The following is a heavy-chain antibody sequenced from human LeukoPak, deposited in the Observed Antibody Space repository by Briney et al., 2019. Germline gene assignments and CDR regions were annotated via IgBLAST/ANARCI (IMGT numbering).Heavy chain of an antibody. CDR2: VSDNGGST. J-gene: IGHJ3*02. CDR1: GFTFSSYA. Sequence: AGGSLRLSCSASGFTFSSYAMHWVRQAPGKGLEYVSAVSDNGGSTYYADSVKGTFTISRDNSKNTLYLQMSSLRAEDTAVYYCVKGGQYSRDAFVIRGERAIVSVSS. D-gene: IGHD5-18*01. V-gene: IGHV3-64D*06. CDR3: VKGGQYSRDAFVI.